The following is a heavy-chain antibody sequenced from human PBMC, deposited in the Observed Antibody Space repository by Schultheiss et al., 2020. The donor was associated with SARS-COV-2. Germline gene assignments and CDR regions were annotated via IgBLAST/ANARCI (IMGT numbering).Heavy chain of an antibody. CDR3: ARGEPERWLQFPSGY. CDR2: INPNSGGT. CDR1: GGTFSSYA. J-gene: IGHJ4*02. V-gene: IGHV1-18*01. D-gene: IGHD5-24*01. Sequence: ASVKVSCKASGGTFSSYAISWVRQAPGQGLEWMGWINPNSGGTNYAQKLQGRVTMTTDTSTSTAYMELRSLRSDDTAVYYCARGEPERWLQFPSGYWGQGTLVTVSS.